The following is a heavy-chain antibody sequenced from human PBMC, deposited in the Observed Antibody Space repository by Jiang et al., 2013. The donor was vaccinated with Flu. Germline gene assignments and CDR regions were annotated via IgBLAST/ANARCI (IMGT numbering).Heavy chain of an antibody. J-gene: IGHJ6*02. CDR2: TYYRSKWYN. D-gene: IGHD2-15*01. V-gene: IGHV6-1*01. CDR3: ARADRLRYCSGGSCYYHPLDYYYGMDV. Sequence: QTLSLTCAISGDSVSSNSAAWNWIRQSPSRGLEWLGRTYYRSKWYNDYAVSVKSRITINPDTSKNQFSLQLNSVTPEDTAVYYCARADRLRYCSGGSCYYHPLDYYYGMDVWGQGTTVTVSS. CDR1: GDSVSSNSAA.